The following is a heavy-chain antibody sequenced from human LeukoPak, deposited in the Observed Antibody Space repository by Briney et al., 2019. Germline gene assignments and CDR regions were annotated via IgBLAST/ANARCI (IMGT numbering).Heavy chain of an antibody. CDR3: ARDPRSGWNLGNRWDY. V-gene: IGHV1-2*02. J-gene: IGHJ4*02. CDR2: INPNSGGT. D-gene: IGHD3-10*01. CDR1: GYTFTGYY. Sequence: GASVKVSCKASGYTFTGYYMHWVRQAPGQGLEWMGWINPNSGGTNYAQKFQGRVTMTRDTSISTAYMELSRLRSDDTAVYYCARDPRSGWNLGNRWDYWGQETLVTVSS.